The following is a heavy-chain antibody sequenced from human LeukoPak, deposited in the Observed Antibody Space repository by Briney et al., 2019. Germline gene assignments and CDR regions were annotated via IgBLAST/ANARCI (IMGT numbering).Heavy chain of an antibody. CDR3: ASGYSSSWPYYYYYYGMDV. Sequence: PSETLSLTCTVSGGSISNYYWSWIRQPPGKGLEWIGYIYYSGSTNYNPSLKSRVTISVDTSKNQFSLKLSSVTAADTAVYYCASGYSSSWPYYYYYYGMDVWGQGTTVTVSS. CDR1: GGSISNYY. J-gene: IGHJ6*02. V-gene: IGHV4-59*01. CDR2: IYYSGST. D-gene: IGHD6-13*01.